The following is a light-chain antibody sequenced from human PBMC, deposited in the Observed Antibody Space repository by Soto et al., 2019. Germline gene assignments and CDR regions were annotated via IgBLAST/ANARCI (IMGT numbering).Light chain of an antibody. CDR2: GAS. V-gene: IGKV3-15*01. J-gene: IGKJ2*02. CDR3: QQYNNWPRT. Sequence: QFPCILPMLPGASATLSCRASHTSNSNYLAWYQQKPGQAPRLLIYGASTRATGIPFRFSGSGSGTEFTLTISSLQSEDIAVYYCQQYNNWPRTFGQGTKLEIK. CDR1: HTSNSNY.